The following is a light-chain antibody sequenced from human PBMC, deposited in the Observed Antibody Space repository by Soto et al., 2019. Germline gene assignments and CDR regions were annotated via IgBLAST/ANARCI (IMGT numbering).Light chain of an antibody. J-gene: IGKJ1*01. CDR2: KAS. CDR1: QTISSW. CDR3: QHYNSYSEA. V-gene: IGKV1-5*03. Sequence: DIQMTQSPSSASASVGDRVTITCRASQTISSWLAWYQQKPGKAPKLLIYKASTLKSGVPSRFSGSGSGTEFTLTISSLQPDDFATYYCQHYNSYSEAFGQGTKVDIK.